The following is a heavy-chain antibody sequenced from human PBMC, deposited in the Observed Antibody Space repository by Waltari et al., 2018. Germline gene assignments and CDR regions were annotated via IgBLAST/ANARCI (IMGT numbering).Heavy chain of an antibody. D-gene: IGHD6-6*01. Sequence: QLQLQESGPGLVKPSETLSLTCTVSGGSISSSSYYWGWIRQPPGKGLEWIGSIYYSGSTYYNTARKSRVTISVDTSKNQFSLKLSSVTAADTAVYYCARHVESIAARLYYYYYMDVWGKGTTVTVSS. CDR2: IYYSGST. CDR1: GGSISSSSYY. CDR3: ARHVESIAARLYYYYYMDV. V-gene: IGHV4-39*01. J-gene: IGHJ6*03.